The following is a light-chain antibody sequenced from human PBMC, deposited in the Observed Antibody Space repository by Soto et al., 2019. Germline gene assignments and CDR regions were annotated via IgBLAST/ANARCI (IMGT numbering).Light chain of an antibody. CDR1: QSISGS. V-gene: IGKV1-39*01. CDR3: QQTYRTPLT. J-gene: IGKJ4*01. Sequence: DIQMTQAPSSLSAVVGDRVTITCRASQSISGSLNWYQSKPGKAPKLLIYGAFTLHSGVPSRFSGSGSGTDYTLTISNLQLEDFASYYCQQTYRTPLTFGGGTKVDIK. CDR2: GAF.